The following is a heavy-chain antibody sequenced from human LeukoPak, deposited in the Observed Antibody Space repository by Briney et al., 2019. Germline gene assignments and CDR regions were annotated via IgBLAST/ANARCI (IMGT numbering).Heavy chain of an antibody. D-gene: IGHD6-13*01. V-gene: IGHV4-31*03. CDR2: IYYSGST. Sequence: SQTLSLTCTVSGGSISSGGYYWSWIRHQPGKGLKWIGYIYYSGSTDYNPSLKSRLAISVDTSKNQFSLKVTSVTAADTAVYYCARGRSAAGNFDYWGQGTLVTVSS. CDR3: ARGRSAAGNFDY. CDR1: GGSISSGGYY. J-gene: IGHJ4*02.